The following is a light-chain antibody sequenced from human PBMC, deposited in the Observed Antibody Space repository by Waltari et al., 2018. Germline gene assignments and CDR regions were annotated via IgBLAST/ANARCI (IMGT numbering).Light chain of an antibody. Sequence: DIQVTQSPSTLSASVGDSVTIHCRASQSIVVWLVVYQQKPGKAPRLLIYKASYLESGVPSRFSGSVSGTAFTLTISSLQADDFATYYCLQYNSYPWTFGQGTKVEIK. J-gene: IGKJ1*01. CDR2: KAS. CDR3: LQYNSYPWT. V-gene: IGKV1-5*03. CDR1: QSIVVW.